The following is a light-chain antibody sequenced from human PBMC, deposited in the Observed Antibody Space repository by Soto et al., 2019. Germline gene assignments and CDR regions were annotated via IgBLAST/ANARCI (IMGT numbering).Light chain of an antibody. V-gene: IGKV1-5*03. CDR3: QHYNSYSEA. CDR2: KAS. CDR1: QTISSW. J-gene: IGKJ1*01. Sequence: IQMTQSPSTLSGSVADRVAITCRASQTISSWLAWYQQKPGKAPKLLIYKASTLKSGVPSRFSGSGSGTEFTLTISSLQPDDFATYYCQHYNSYSEAFGQGTKVDI.